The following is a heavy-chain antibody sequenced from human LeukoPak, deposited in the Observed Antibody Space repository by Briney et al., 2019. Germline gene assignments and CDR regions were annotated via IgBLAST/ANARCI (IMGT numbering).Heavy chain of an antibody. J-gene: IGHJ4*02. D-gene: IGHD3-16*01. Sequence: PSVKVSCKASGYTFIRYAINWLRQVPGQGLEWMGWINMYTANPAYAQGFTERFVFSLDTSVNTAHLEISNLKAEDTAVYYCARHDNDDDFDYWGQGTLVTVSS. V-gene: IGHV7-4-1*02. CDR2: INMYTANP. CDR1: GYTFIRYA. CDR3: ARHDNDDDFDY.